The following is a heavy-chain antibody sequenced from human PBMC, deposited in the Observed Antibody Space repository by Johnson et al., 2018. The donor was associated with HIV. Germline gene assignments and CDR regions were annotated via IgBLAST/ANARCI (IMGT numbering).Heavy chain of an antibody. V-gene: IGHV3-15*01. CDR2: IKSKTAGGTT. J-gene: IGHJ3*02. Sequence: VQLVESGGGVVQPGGSLRLSCKASGFSISSNYMSWVRQPPGKGLAWVGRIKSKTAGGTTDYAAPVKGRITISRDDSKNTLYLQINSLKTEDTALYYCTTVGGILGTYAFDIWGQGTMVTVSS. CDR1: GFSISSNY. D-gene: IGHD2-8*02. CDR3: TTVGGILGTYAFDI.